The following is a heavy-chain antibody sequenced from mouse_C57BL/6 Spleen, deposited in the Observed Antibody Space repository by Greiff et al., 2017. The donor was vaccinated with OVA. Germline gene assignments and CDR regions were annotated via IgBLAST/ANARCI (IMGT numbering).Heavy chain of an antibody. CDR1: GFTFSRYT. J-gene: IGHJ4*01. V-gene: IGHV5-9*01. CDR3: ARAYYGSYAMDY. CDR2: ISGGGGNP. Sequence: EVKVVESGGGLVKPGGSLKLSCAASGFTFSRYTMSWVRQTPEKRLEWVATISGGGGNPYYPDSVTGRFTISRDNAKNTLYLQMSSLRSEDTALYYCARAYYGSYAMDYWGQGTSVTVSS. D-gene: IGHD1-1*01.